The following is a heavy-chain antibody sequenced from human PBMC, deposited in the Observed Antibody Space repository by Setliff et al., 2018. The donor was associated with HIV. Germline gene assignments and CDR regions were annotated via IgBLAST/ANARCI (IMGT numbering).Heavy chain of an antibody. Sequence: ASVKVSCAASGFSVSNKYMTWVRQAPGKGLEWVSIIYSDDYTYYSDSVKGRFTISRDKSKNILYLQMNSLRAEDTAVYYCARRTYCSSTTCFDYWGQGTLVTVSS. V-gene: IGHV3-66*04. D-gene: IGHD2-2*01. J-gene: IGHJ4*02. CDR2: IYSDDYT. CDR3: ARRTYCSSTTCFDY. CDR1: GFSVSNKY.